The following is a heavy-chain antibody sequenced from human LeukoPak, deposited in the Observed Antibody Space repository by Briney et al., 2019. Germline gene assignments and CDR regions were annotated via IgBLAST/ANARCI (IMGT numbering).Heavy chain of an antibody. CDR2: INHSGST. Sequence: PSETLSLTCAVYGGSFSGYYWSWIRQPPGKGLEWIGEINHSGSTNYNPSLKSRVTISVDTSKNQFSLKLSSVTAADTAVYYCARGGLFDGANFDYWGQGTLVTVSS. V-gene: IGHV4-34*01. CDR1: GGSFSGYY. CDR3: ARGGLFDGANFDY. D-gene: IGHD4-17*01. J-gene: IGHJ4*02.